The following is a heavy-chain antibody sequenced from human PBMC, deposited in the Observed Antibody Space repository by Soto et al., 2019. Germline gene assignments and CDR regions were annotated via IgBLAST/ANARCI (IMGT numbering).Heavy chain of an antibody. V-gene: IGHV3-30-3*01. CDR3: AIDGWWYYYDSSGSSDPATYFAY. CDR2: ISYDGSNK. Sequence: PGGSLRLSCAASGFTFSSYAMHWVRQAPGKGLEWVAVISYDGSNKYYADTVKGRFTISRDNSKNTLYLQMNSLRAEDTAVYYCAIDGWWYYYDSSGSSDPATYFAYWGQGTLVTVSS. D-gene: IGHD3-22*01. CDR1: GFTFSSYA. J-gene: IGHJ4*02.